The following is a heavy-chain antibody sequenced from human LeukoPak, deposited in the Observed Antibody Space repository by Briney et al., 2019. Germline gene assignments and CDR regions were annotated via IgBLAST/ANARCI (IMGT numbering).Heavy chain of an antibody. CDR2: ISGSGAST. Sequence: GGSLRLSCAASGFTFYSYAMSWVRQAPGKGLEWVSAISGSGASTYYADSVQGRFTITRDNSKNMLFLQMSSPTAEDTAVYFCARWNFGESESPFFYFYIGMDVWGQGTTVTVSS. V-gene: IGHV3-23*01. CDR3: ARWNFGESESPFFYFYIGMDV. D-gene: IGHD3-10*01. CDR1: GFTFYSYA. J-gene: IGHJ6*02.